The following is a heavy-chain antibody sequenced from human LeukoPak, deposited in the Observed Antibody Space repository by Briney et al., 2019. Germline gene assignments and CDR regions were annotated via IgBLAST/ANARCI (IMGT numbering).Heavy chain of an antibody. CDR2: ISGSGDRT. CDR1: GFAFSNYA. CDR3: AKDRIPVAGRQDIWDY. Sequence: PGGSLRLSCVGGGFAFSNYAMTWVRQAPGKELGWVSGISGSGDRTYYADSVKGRFTISRDNYKNTLYLQMNSLTDDDSAVYYCAKDRIPVAGRQDIWDYWGQGTLVTVSS. D-gene: IGHD6-19*01. J-gene: IGHJ4*02. V-gene: IGHV3-23*01.